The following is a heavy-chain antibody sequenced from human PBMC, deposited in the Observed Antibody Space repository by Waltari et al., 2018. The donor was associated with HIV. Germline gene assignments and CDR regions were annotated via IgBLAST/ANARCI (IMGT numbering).Heavy chain of an antibody. J-gene: IGHJ4*02. CDR3: AKSGALQVREPDDY. V-gene: IGHV3-23*04. CDR2: ISGSGGST. CDR1: GFTFSSYA. Sequence: EVQLVESGGGLVQPGGSLRLSCAASGFTFSSYAMSWVRQAPGKGLEWVSAISGSGGSTYYADSVKGRFTISRDNTKNTLYLQRNSLRAEDTAVYYCAKSGALQVREPDDYWGQGTLVTVSS. D-gene: IGHD1-1*01.